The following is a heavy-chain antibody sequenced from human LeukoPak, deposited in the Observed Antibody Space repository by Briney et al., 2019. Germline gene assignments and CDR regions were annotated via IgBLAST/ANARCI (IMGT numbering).Heavy chain of an antibody. D-gene: IGHD3-22*01. CDR3: ARIIYYYETGGFRDYFDS. J-gene: IGHJ4*02. V-gene: IGHV4-4*07. CDR2: IYSSGTA. CDR1: GGSIGGSYY. Sequence: SETLSLTCTVSGGSIGGSYYWKWIRQPAGKGLEWIGRIYSSGTANYNPSLKSRVTISVDTSKNQFSLKLTSVTAADTAIYYCARIIYYYETGGFRDYFDSWGQGTLVTVSS.